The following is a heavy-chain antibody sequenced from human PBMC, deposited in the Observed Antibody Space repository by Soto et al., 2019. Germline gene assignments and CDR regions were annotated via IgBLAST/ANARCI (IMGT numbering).Heavy chain of an antibody. Sequence: SETLSLTCTVSGGSITSSSYWGWIRQPPGKGLEWIGSIYSTGNTYYNPSLKGRVTISADTSKNQFSLNLSSVTAADSAVYYCAGQPTAGTFYDLGSYYYYYGMDVWGQGTTVTVSS. V-gene: IGHV4-38-2*02. CDR3: AGQPTAGTFYDLGSYYYYYGMDV. CDR1: GGSITSSSY. J-gene: IGHJ6*02. CDR2: IYSTGNT. D-gene: IGHD3-16*01.